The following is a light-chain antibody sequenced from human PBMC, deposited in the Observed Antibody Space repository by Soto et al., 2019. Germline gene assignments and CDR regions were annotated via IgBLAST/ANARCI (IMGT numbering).Light chain of an antibody. CDR3: QQSSNWPLT. CDR1: QSVGSS. V-gene: IGKV3-11*01. CDR2: DAS. J-gene: IGKJ4*01. Sequence: EIVLTQSPATLSLSPGERATLSCRASQSVGSSLAWYQQIPGQAPRLLIYDASSRATGIPARFSGSGSGTDFTLTISSLEPEDFAVHYCQQSSNWPLTFGGGTKVEIK.